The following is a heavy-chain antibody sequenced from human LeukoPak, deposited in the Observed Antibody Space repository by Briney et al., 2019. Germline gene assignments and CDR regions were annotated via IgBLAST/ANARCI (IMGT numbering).Heavy chain of an antibody. Sequence: SETLSLTCGVSGGSISSTNWWSWVRQPPGQGLEWIGEISLSGVTNYNPSLKSRVTMSLDRSKNHLSLTLTSVTAADTAVYYCSRESGAFSPFGYWGQGTLVTVSS. V-gene: IGHV4-4*02. J-gene: IGHJ4*02. D-gene: IGHD1-26*01. CDR2: ISLSGVT. CDR1: GGSISSTNW. CDR3: SRESGAFSPFGY.